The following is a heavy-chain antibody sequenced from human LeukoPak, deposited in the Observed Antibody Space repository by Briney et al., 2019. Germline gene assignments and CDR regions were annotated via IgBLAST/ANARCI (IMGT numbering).Heavy chain of an antibody. Sequence: SETLSLTCGVSGGSISSTNWWSWVRQPPGQGLEWIGEISLSGVTNYNPSLKSRVTMSLDRSKNHLSLTLTSVTAADTAVYYCSRESGAFSPFGYWGQGTLVTVSS. V-gene: IGHV4-4*02. J-gene: IGHJ4*02. D-gene: IGHD1-26*01. CDR2: ISLSGVT. CDR1: GGSISSTNW. CDR3: SRESGAFSPFGY.